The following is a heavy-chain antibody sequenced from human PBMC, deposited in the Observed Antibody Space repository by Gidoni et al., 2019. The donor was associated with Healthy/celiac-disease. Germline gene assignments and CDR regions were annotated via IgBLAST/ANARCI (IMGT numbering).Heavy chain of an antibody. CDR1: GNSFTSYW. CDR2: NDPSASYT. CDR3: ARKGYYYDSSGYYYDY. V-gene: IGHV5-10-1*03. J-gene: IGHJ4*02. D-gene: IGHD3-22*01. Sequence: EVQLVQSGAEENKPGEALRLACKGSGNSFTSYWISWVRQMLGKGLEWMGRNDPSASYTNYSPSFQGHVTISADKSIITAYLQWISLKASDTAMYYCARKGYYYDSSGYYYDYWGQGTLVTVSS.